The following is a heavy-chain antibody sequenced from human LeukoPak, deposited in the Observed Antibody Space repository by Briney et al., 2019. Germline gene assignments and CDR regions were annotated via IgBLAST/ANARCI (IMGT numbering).Heavy chain of an antibody. CDR1: GGSMSSYD. Sequence: SETLSLTCTVSGGSMSSYDWSWIRQPPGKGLEWIGYVSSSGSTNYNPSLKSRVTISVDTSKNKFSLKLSSVTAADTAVYFCARGGATQYYYWGQGTLVTVSS. V-gene: IGHV4-59*01. D-gene: IGHD2-15*01. J-gene: IGHJ4*02. CDR3: ARGGATQYYY. CDR2: VSSSGST.